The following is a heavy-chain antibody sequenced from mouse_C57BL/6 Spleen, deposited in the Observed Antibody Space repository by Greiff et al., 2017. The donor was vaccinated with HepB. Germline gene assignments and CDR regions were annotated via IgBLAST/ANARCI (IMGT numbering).Heavy chain of an antibody. Sequence: VQLQQSGPVLVKPGASVKMSCKASGYTFTDYYMNWVKQSHGKSLEWIGVINPYNGGTSYNQKFKGKATLTVDKSSSTAYMELNSLTSEDSAVYYCARQDDYDGEPWFAYWGQGTLVTVSA. V-gene: IGHV1-19*01. CDR3: ARQDDYDGEPWFAY. J-gene: IGHJ3*01. CDR2: INPYNGGT. D-gene: IGHD2-4*01. CDR1: GYTFTDYY.